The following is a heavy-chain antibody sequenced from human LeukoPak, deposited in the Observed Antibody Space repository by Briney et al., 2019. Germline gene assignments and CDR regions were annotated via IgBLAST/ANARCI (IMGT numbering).Heavy chain of an antibody. J-gene: IGHJ4*02. Sequence: GGSLRLSCVASGFTFRTFWMHWVRQAPGKGLVWVSRINTDGSTTNYGDSVKGRFTISRDNAKNTLYLQMNSLRVEDTAVYYCARDPQSGWLDYWGQGTLVTVSS. V-gene: IGHV3-74*01. CDR3: ARDPQSGWLDY. CDR2: INTDGSTT. D-gene: IGHD6-19*01. CDR1: GFTFRTFW.